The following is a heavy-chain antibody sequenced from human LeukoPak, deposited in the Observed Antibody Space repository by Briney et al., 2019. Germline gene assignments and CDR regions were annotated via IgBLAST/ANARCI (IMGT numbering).Heavy chain of an antibody. CDR2: IGGSGGGP. CDR1: GFTFSSYW. D-gene: IGHD1-20*01. V-gene: IGHV3-23*01. Sequence: GGSLRLSCAASGFTFSSYWMSWVRQAPGKGLEWVSSIGGSGGGPYYAGSVKGRFTISRDNSKNTLYLQMNSLRAEDTAIYYCAKEFNWHPYYFDLWGQGTLVTVSS. CDR3: AKEFNWHPYYFDL. J-gene: IGHJ4*02.